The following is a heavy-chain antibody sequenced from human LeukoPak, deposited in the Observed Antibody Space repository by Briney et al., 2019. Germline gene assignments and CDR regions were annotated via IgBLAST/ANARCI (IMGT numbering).Heavy chain of an antibody. CDR2: ILENGSNQ. D-gene: IGHD6-19*01. Sequence: GGSLRLSCAASGFTFSDSYMSWVRQAPGKGLDWVAVILENGSNQYYADSVKGRFTISRDNSKNTLFLQMNSLRGEDTAMYYCARVQGGGYRTADYWGQGTLVTVSS. CDR1: GFTFSDSY. J-gene: IGHJ4*02. V-gene: IGHV3-30*03. CDR3: ARVQGGGYRTADY.